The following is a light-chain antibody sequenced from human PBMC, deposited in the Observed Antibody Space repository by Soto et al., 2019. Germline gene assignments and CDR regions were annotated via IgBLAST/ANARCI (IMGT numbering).Light chain of an antibody. CDR3: QQYGSSGT. J-gene: IGKJ1*01. Sequence: IVLTQSPGTLSLSPGERATLSCRASQSVSNNYFAWYQQKPGQAPRLLIYGASNRATGIPDRFSGSGSGTDFTLTSSRLEHEDFAVYDCQQYGSSGTFGPGTKVDI. CDR1: QSVSNNY. V-gene: IGKV3-20*01. CDR2: GAS.